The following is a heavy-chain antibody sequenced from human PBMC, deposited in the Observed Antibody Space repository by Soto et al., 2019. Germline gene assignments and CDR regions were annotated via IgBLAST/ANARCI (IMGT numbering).Heavy chain of an antibody. D-gene: IGHD5-12*01. CDR2: MNPNSGNT. J-gene: IGHJ6*03. Sequence: QVQLVQSGAEVKKPGASGKVSCKASGYTFTSYDINWVRQATGQGLEWMGWMNPNSGNTGYAQKFQGRVTMTRNTSISTAYMELSSLRSEDTAVYYCARVLIVATIRAYYMDVWGKGTTVTVSS. CDR3: ARVLIVATIRAYYMDV. CDR1: GYTFTSYD. V-gene: IGHV1-8*01.